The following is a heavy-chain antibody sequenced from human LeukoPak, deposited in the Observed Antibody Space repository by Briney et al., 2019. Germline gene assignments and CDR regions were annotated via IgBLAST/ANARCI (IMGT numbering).Heavy chain of an antibody. CDR2: IYHSGST. D-gene: IGHD3-3*01. CDR3: ARAPIDLTVFWYFDL. V-gene: IGHV4-38-2*02. CDR1: GYSISSGYY. Sequence: PSETLSLTCTVSGYSISSGYYWGWIRQPPGKGLEWIGSIYHSGSTYYNPSLKSRVTISVDTSKNQFSLKLSSVTAADTAVYYCARAPIDLTVFWYFDLWGRGTLVTVSS. J-gene: IGHJ2*01.